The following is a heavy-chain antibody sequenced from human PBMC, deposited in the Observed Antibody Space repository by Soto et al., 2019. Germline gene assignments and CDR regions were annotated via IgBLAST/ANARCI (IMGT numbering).Heavy chain of an antibody. J-gene: IGHJ6*03. D-gene: IGHD4-17*01. V-gene: IGHV4-34*01. Sequence: SETLSLTCAVYGGSFSGYYWSWIRQPPGKGLEWIGEINHSGSTNYNPSLKSRVTISVDTSKNQFSLKLSSVTAADTAVYYCARVYGGYYYMDVWGKGTTVTVSS. CDR2: INHSGST. CDR1: GGSFSGYY. CDR3: ARVYGGYYYMDV.